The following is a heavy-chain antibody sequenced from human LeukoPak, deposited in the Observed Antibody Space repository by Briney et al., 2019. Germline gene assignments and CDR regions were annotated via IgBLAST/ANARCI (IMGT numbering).Heavy chain of an antibody. CDR2: ISTTGTTI. Sequence: GVLRLSCAASGFTFSAYHINWVRQAPGKGLEWTSYISTTGTTIHYADSVKGRFAISRDNAKSSLYLQMNSLRDEDTAVYYCASGKYSTSSLDYWGQGTLVTVSS. V-gene: IGHV3-48*02. D-gene: IGHD6-6*01. CDR1: GFTFSAYH. CDR3: ASGKYSTSSLDY. J-gene: IGHJ4*02.